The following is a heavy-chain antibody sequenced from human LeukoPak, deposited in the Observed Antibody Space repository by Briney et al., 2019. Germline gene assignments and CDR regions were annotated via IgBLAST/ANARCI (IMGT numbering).Heavy chain of an antibody. J-gene: IGHJ6*02. CDR1: GSTFSRYR. V-gene: IGHV3-30*03. CDR2: ISFDGSKK. Sequence: PGGSLRLSCADSGSTFSRYRMHWVRQAPGKGLDWVAVISFDGSKKYYADSVKGRFTISRDNSKNTLYLQMNSLRAEDTAVYYCAREYQGYSSSWHYYGMDVWGQGTSVTVSS. D-gene: IGHD6-13*01. CDR3: AREYQGYSSSWHYYGMDV.